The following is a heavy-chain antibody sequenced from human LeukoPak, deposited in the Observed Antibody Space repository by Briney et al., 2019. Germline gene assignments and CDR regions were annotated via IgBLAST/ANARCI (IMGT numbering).Heavy chain of an antibody. CDR1: RFTFSSYW. J-gene: IGHJ5*02. V-gene: IGHV3-7*01. D-gene: IGHD3-10*01. CDR3: ARRRITMVRGVIITDWFDP. Sequence: PGGSLRLSCAASRFTFSSYWMSWVRQAPGKGLEWVANIKQDGSEKYYVDSVKGRFTISRDNAKNSLYLQMNSLRAEDTAVYYCARRRITMVRGVIITDWFDPWGQGTLVTVSS. CDR2: IKQDGSEK.